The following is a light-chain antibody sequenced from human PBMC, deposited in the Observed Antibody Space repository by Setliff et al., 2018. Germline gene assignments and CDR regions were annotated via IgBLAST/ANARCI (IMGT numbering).Light chain of an antibody. V-gene: IGLV1-51*01. CDR2: DNN. J-gene: IGLJ2*01. CDR3: ATWDFSLRGVV. CDR1: SSNIGSSY. Sequence: QSMLTQPPSVSAAPRQKVTISCSGSSSNIGSSYVSWYQQVPGTAPKLLIYDNNKRPSGIPDRFSGSKSGASGTLGITGLQTGDEAEYYCATWDFSLRGVVFGGGTQLTVL.